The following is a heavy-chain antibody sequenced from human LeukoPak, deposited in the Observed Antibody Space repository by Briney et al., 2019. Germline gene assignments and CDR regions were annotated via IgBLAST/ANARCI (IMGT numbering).Heavy chain of an antibody. CDR1: GFTFSSYA. Sequence: GGSLRLSCAASGFTFSSYAMSWVRQAPGKGLEWVSAISGSGGSTYYADSVKGRFTISRDNSKNTLYLQMNSLRAEDTAVYYCAKRTGAILTGYYFDYWGQGTLVTVSS. D-gene: IGHD3-9*01. V-gene: IGHV3-23*01. CDR3: AKRTGAILTGYYFDY. J-gene: IGHJ4*02. CDR2: ISGSGGST.